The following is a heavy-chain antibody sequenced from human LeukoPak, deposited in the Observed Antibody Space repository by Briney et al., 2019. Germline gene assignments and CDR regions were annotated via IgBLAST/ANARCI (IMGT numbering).Heavy chain of an antibody. Sequence: GGSLRLSCAASGFTFSSYWMRWVRQAPGKGLEWVANIKQDGSEKYYVDSVKGRFTISRDNAKNSLYLQMNSRRAKDTAVYYCARAKGDPRRFDPSGQGTLVTVSS. CDR2: IKQDGSEK. CDR3: ARAKGDPRRFDP. V-gene: IGHV3-7*01. J-gene: IGHJ5*02. CDR1: GFTFSSYW. D-gene: IGHD2-21*02.